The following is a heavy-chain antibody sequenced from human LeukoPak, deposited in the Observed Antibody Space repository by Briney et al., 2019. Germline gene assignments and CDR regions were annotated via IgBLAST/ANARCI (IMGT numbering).Heavy chain of an antibody. V-gene: IGHV3-21*01. J-gene: IGHJ6*01. CDR3: ARGSEGYCSGGGCYYGMDV. CDR2: ISSSSSYI. Sequence: TAGGSLRLSCAASGFTFSSYTMTWVRQAPGKGLEWVSYISSSSSYIYYADSVKGRFTISRDNAENSLYLQMNSLRAEDTAVYYCARGSEGYCSGGGCYYGMDVWGQGTTVTVSS. D-gene: IGHD2-15*01. CDR1: GFTFSSYT.